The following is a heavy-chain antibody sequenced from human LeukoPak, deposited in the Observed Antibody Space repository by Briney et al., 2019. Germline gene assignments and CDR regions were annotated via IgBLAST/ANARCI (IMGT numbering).Heavy chain of an antibody. Sequence: PSETLSLTCAVYGGSFSGYYWSWIRQPPGKGLEWIGEINHSGSTNYNPSLKSRVTISVDTSKNQFSLKLSSVTAADTAVYYCARGFCPPLPDSSGYYYWCSRNWFDPWGQGTLVTVSS. J-gene: IGHJ5*02. CDR3: ARGFCPPLPDSSGYYYWCSRNWFDP. D-gene: IGHD3-22*01. V-gene: IGHV4-34*01. CDR2: INHSGST. CDR1: GGSFSGYY.